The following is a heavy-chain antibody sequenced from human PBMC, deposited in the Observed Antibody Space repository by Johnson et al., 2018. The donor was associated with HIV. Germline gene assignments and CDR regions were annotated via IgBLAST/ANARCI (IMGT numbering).Heavy chain of an antibody. CDR2: IRYDGSNN. J-gene: IGHJ3*02. Sequence: VQLVESGGGVVQPGRSLRLSCAASEFTFSSYAFHWVRQAPGKGLEWVAFIRYDGSNNYYADSVKGRFPISRDNSKNTLSLQMNSLRAEDTAVYYCARGGGYSIAAPSDAFDIWGQGTMVTVSS. CDR1: EFTFSSYA. V-gene: IGHV3-30*02. CDR3: ARGGGYSIAAPSDAFDI. D-gene: IGHD6-6*01.